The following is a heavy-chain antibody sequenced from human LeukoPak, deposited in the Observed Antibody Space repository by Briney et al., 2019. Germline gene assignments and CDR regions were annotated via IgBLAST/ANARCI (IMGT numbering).Heavy chain of an antibody. CDR3: TRDPSTAADDWYFDP. D-gene: IGHD6-13*01. Sequence: PSETLSLTCTVSGGSISSYYWSWMRQPPGKGLEWIGYIYYTGSTNYNPSLKGRVTISVDTSKNQFSLRLSSVTAADTAVYFCTRDPSTAADDWYFDPWGRGTLVTVSS. CDR2: IYYTGST. CDR1: GGSISSYY. J-gene: IGHJ2*01. V-gene: IGHV4-59*01.